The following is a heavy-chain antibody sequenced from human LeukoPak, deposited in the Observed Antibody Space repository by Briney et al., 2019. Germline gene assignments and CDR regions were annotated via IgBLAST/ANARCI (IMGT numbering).Heavy chain of an antibody. J-gene: IGHJ4*02. CDR3: ASGPYDFWSGYAYYFDY. V-gene: IGHV1-69*13. CDR1: GGTFSSYA. CDR2: IIPIFGTA. Sequence: SVKVSCKASGGTFSSYAISWVRQAPGQGLEWMGGIIPIFGTANYAQKFQGRVTITADESTSTAYMELSSLRSEDTAVYYCASGPYDFWSGYAYYFDYSGQGTLVTVSS. D-gene: IGHD3-3*01.